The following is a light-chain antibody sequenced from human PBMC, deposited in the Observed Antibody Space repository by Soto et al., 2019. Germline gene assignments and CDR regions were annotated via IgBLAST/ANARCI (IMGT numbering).Light chain of an antibody. CDR1: GSDVGGYND. CDR3: SSYTSSSTYV. J-gene: IGLJ1*01. Sequence: HSVLTQHDSVSGFPGQSITISCTGTGSDVGGYNDVSWYQQHPGKAPKLMIYEVSNRPSGVSNRFSGSKSGNTASLTISGLQAEDEADYYCSSYTSSSTYVFGTGTKVTVL. V-gene: IGLV2-14*01. CDR2: EVS.